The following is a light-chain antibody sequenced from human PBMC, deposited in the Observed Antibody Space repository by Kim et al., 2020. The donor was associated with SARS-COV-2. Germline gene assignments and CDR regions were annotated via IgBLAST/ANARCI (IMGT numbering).Light chain of an antibody. CDR1: SSDVGGSSY. CDR2: EVS. Sequence: GQPVTISRTGTSSDVGGSSYVSWYQQHPGKAPKLIIYEVSSRPSGVPDRFSGSKSGNTASLTVSGLQAEDEADYYCSSYAGSNNVVFGGGTKLTVL. V-gene: IGLV2-8*01. CDR3: SSYAGSNNVV. J-gene: IGLJ2*01.